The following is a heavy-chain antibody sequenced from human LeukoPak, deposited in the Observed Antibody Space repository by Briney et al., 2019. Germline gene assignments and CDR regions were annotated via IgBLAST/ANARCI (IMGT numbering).Heavy chain of an antibody. Sequence: GGSLRLSCAASGFTFSSYWMHWVRQAPGKGLVWVSRINSDGSSTSYADSVKGRFTISRDNAKNTLYLHMNSLRAEDTAVYYCARYCSSTSCSPTGCLDYWGQGTLVTVSS. V-gene: IGHV3-74*01. D-gene: IGHD2-2*01. J-gene: IGHJ4*02. CDR1: GFTFSSYW. CDR2: INSDGSST. CDR3: ARYCSSTSCSPTGCLDY.